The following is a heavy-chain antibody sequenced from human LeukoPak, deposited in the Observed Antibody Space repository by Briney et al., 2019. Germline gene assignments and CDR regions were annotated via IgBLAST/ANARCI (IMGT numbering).Heavy chain of an antibody. CDR3: ARVRYGSGSYYFDN. V-gene: IGHV4-61*01. CDR2: VFYSGST. J-gene: IGHJ4*02. Sequence: SETLSLTCTVSGGSVSNASYYWSWIRQPPGKGLDWVGYVFYSGSTNYSPSLKSRVTVSVDTSKNQFSLILTSVTAADTAVYYCARVRYGSGSYYFDNWGQGTLVTVSS. CDR1: GGSVSNASYY. D-gene: IGHD3-10*01.